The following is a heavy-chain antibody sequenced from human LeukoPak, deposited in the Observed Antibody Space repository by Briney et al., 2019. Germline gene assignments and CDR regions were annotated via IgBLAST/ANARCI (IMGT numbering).Heavy chain of an antibody. D-gene: IGHD1-14*01. V-gene: IGHV3-48*03. CDR1: GFTFSSYE. J-gene: IGHJ6*03. CDR3: RRRYYHYMDV. Sequence: GGSLRLSCAASGFTFSSYEMNWVRQAPGKGLEWVSYISSSGSTIYYADSVKGRFTISRDNAKNPLYLQMNSLRAEDTAVYYCRRRYYHYMDVWGKGTTVTVSS. CDR2: ISSSGSTI.